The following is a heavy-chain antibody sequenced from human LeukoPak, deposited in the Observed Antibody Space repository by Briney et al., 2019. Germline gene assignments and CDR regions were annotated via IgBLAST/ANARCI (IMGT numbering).Heavy chain of an antibody. V-gene: IGHV6-1*01. D-gene: IGHD1-1*01. CDR3: ARSTTPGSENWFDP. Sequence: TLSLTCAISGDSVSSKRAAWTWIRQSPSRGLEWLGRTYYTSQWHNDFAVSVKSRITINPDTSKNQFSLQLNSVTPEDTAVYYCARSTTPGSENWFDPWGQGTLVTVSP. CDR2: TYYTSQWHN. CDR1: GDSVSSKRAA. J-gene: IGHJ5*02.